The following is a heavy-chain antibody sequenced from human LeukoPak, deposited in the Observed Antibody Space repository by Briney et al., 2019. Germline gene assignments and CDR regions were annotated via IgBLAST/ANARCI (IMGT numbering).Heavy chain of an antibody. CDR3: ARVKGDYHYYYYMDV. CDR1: GGSISSSSYY. Sequence: PSETLSLTCTVSGGSISSSSYYWGWIRQPPGKGLEWIGSIYYSGSTYYNPSLKSRVTISVDTSKNQFSLKLSSVTAADTAVYYCARVKGDYHYYYYMDVWGKGTTVTVSS. D-gene: IGHD2-21*02. J-gene: IGHJ6*03. CDR2: IYYSGST. V-gene: IGHV4-39*07.